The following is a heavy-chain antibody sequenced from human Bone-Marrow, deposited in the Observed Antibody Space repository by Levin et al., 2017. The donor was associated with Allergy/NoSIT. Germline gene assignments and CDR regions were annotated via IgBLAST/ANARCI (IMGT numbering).Heavy chain of an antibody. CDR3: ATQAGSSWRPLAGFDY. J-gene: IGHJ4*02. CDR1: GYSLSELF. Sequence: GASVKVSCKVSGYSLSELFMQWVRQAPGKGLEWMGGSDPEDGETIYAQKLQGRVTLTEDTSIDTAYLELSSLRSDDTAVYYCATQAGSSWRPLAGFDYWGQGTLVTVSS. V-gene: IGHV1-24*01. D-gene: IGHD6-13*01. CDR2: SDPEDGET.